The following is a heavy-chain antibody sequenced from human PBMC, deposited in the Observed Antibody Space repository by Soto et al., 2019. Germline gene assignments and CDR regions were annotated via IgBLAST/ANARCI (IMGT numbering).Heavy chain of an antibody. J-gene: IGHJ6*02. CDR2: IYYSGST. V-gene: IGHV4-39*01. Sequence: SETLSLTCTVSGGSISSSSYYWGWIRQPPGKGLEWIGSIYYSGSTYYNPSLKSRVTISVDTSKNQFSLKLSSVTAADTAVYYCARRRSSSWYVMDYYYYYGMDVWGQGTTVTAP. CDR3: ARRRSSSWYVMDYYYYYGMDV. CDR1: GGSISSSSYY. D-gene: IGHD6-13*01.